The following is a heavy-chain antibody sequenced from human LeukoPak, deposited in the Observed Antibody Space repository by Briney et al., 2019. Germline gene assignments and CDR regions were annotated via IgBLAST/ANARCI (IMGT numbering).Heavy chain of an antibody. D-gene: IGHD5-18*01. CDR3: ANDLNRGYSMFYFDY. CDR2: INPNSGGT. V-gene: IGHV1-2*02. CDR1: GYTYTGYY. J-gene: IGHJ4*02. Sequence: GASVKVSCKASGYTYTGYYIHGVRQAPGQGLEWTGWINPNSGGTNYAQKFQGRVTMTRDTSISTAYMELSRLRSDDTAVYYCANDLNRGYSMFYFDYWGQGTLVTVSS.